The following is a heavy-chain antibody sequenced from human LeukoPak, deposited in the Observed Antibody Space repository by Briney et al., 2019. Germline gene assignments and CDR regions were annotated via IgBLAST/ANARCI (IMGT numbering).Heavy chain of an antibody. V-gene: IGHV1-46*01. CDR3: ATNYYDSSGYYYFDY. J-gene: IGHJ4*02. CDR1: GYTFTSYY. CDR2: INPSDGST. D-gene: IGHD3-22*01. Sequence: ASVKVSCKASGYTFTSYYMHWVRQAPGQGLEWMGIINPSDGSTSYAQKFQGRVTMTRDTSTSTVYMELSSLRSEDTAVYYCATNYYDSSGYYYFDYWGQGTLVTVSS.